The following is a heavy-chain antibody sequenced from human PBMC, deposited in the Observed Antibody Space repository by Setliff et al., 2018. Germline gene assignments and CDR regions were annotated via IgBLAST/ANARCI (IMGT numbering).Heavy chain of an antibody. D-gene: IGHD2-15*01. J-gene: IGHJ4*02. Sequence: SETLSLTCTVSGGSISSHYWSWIRQPPGKGLEWIGSIYYSGSTNYNPSLKSRVTISVDTSKNQVSLKLSSVTAADTAVYYCARDAGGSYQTKTGVWDYWGQGTLVTVSS. V-gene: IGHV4-59*11. CDR1: GGSISSHY. CDR2: IYYSGST. CDR3: ARDAGGSYQTKTGVWDY.